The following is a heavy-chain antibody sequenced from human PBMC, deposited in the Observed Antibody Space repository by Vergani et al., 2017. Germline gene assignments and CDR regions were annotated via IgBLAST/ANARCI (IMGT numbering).Heavy chain of an antibody. CDR3: ARGALSGSFGPGMDV. J-gene: IGHJ6*02. D-gene: IGHD1-26*01. Sequence: QVQLQESGPGLVKPSETLSLTCTVSGGPISSYYWSWIRQPPGKGLEWIGYIYYSGSTNYNPSLKGPVTISVDTSKNQFSLRLSSVTAADTAVYYYARGALSGSFGPGMDVWGQRP. CDR1: GGPISSYY. V-gene: IGHV4-59*01. CDR2: IYYSGST.